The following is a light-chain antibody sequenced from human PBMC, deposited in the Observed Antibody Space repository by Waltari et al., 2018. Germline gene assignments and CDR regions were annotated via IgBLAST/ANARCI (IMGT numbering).Light chain of an antibody. J-gene: IGKJ1*01. CDR1: QSVTRN. CDR3: QQYDRYSAWT. V-gene: IGKV1-5*01. Sequence: DIQMTQSPSTLSASVGDRVTITCRASQSVTRNLAWYHQKPGKAPKVLIWDVSSLERGVPSRFSGSGSGTEFTLTISSLQPDDFATYYCQQYDRYSAWTFGQGTKVEIK. CDR2: DVS.